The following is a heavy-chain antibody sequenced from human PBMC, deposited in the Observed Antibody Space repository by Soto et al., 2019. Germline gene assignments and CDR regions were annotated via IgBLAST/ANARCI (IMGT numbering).Heavy chain of an antibody. CDR3: AKDGGYSYGPYDY. CDR1: GSTFGSYS. CDR2: IGSSSSTI. Sequence: EVQLVESGGGLVQPGGSLRLSCAASGSTFGSYSMNWVRQAPGKGLEWVSYIGSSSSTIYYADSVEGRFTISRDNAKNSLYLQMNSLRAEDTAVYYCAKDGGYSYGPYDYWGQGTLVTVSS. V-gene: IGHV3-48*01. J-gene: IGHJ4*02. D-gene: IGHD5-18*01.